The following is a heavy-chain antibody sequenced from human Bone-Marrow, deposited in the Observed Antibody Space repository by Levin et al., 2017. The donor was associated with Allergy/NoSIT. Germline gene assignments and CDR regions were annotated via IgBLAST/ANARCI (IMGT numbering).Heavy chain of an antibody. CDR2: ISGSGSNT. J-gene: IGHJ4*02. V-gene: IGHV3-23*01. CDR3: AKGWLQFEYFDY. CDR1: GFTFSNYA. D-gene: IGHD5-24*01. Sequence: SCAASGFTFSNYAMSWVRQTPGKGLEWVSTISGSGSNTFYADSMRGRFTISKDNSKNLLYLQIDSLRVEDTAVYYCAKGWLQFEYFDYWGQGTLVTVSS.